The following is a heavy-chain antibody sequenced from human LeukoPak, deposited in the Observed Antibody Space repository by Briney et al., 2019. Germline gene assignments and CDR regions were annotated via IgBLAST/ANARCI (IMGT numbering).Heavy chain of an antibody. Sequence: SETLSLTCAVYGGSFSGYYWSWIRQPPGKGLEWIGEINHSGSTNYNPSLKSRVTISVDTSKNQFSLKLSSMTAADTAVYYCARGSSPPAARGLFDYWGQGTLVTVSS. J-gene: IGHJ4*02. CDR1: GGSFSGYY. CDR2: INHSGST. V-gene: IGHV4-34*01. D-gene: IGHD2-2*01. CDR3: ARGSSPPAARGLFDY.